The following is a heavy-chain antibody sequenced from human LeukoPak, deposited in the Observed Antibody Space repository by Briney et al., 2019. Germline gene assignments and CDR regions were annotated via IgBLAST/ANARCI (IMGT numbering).Heavy chain of an antibody. Sequence: ASVKVSCKASGYTFSSYYMHWVRQAPGQGLEWMGIINPSGGSTSYAQKFQGRITMTRDTSTSTVYMELSSLRSEDTAVYYCASSSRSGWYERSYYFDYWGQGTLVTVSS. CDR3: ASSSRSGWYERSYYFDY. CDR1: GYTFSSYY. D-gene: IGHD6-19*01. CDR2: INPSGGST. V-gene: IGHV1-46*01. J-gene: IGHJ4*02.